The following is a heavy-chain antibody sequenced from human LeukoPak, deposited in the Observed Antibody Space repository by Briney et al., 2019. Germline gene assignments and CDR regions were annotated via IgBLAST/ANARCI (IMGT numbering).Heavy chain of an antibody. J-gene: IGHJ4*02. CDR2: ISYDGSNK. D-gene: IGHD2-2*01. Sequence: PGGSLRLSCAASGFSFGAYALHWVRQAPGKGLEWVAVISYDGSNKYYADSVKGRFTISRDNSKNTLYLQMNSLRAEDTAVYYCAKGYCSSTSCLNYFDYWGQGTLVTVSS. V-gene: IGHV3-30*04. CDR1: GFSFGAYA. CDR3: AKGYCSSTSCLNYFDY.